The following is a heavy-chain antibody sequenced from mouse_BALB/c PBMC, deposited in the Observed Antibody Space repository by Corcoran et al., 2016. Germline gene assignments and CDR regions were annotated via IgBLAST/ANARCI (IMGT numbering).Heavy chain of an antibody. V-gene: IGHV9-3-1*01. CDR1: GNTFQNFG. CDR3: ARLDY. Sequence: QIQLVKSEPDLKKPERPFKISSKASGNTFQNFGMNWVKQAPGKGLKWMGWINTYTGEPTYADDFKGRFAFSLETSASTAYLQINNLKNEDTATYFCARLDYWGQGTTLTVSS. CDR2: INTYTGEP. J-gene: IGHJ2*01.